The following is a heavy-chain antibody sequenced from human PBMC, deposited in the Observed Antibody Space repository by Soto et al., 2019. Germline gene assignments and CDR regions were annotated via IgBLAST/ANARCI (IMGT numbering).Heavy chain of an antibody. V-gene: IGHV3-33*01. D-gene: IGHD4-17*01. J-gene: IGHJ3*02. CDR2: IWYDGSNK. CDR3: ARDPNEDYGGSAFDI. Sequence: GGSLRLSCAASGFTFSSYGMHWVRQAPGKGLEWVAVIWYDGSNKYYADSVKGRFTISRDNSKNTLYLQMNSLRAEDTAVYYCARDPNEDYGGSAFDIWGQGTMVTVSS. CDR1: GFTFSSYG.